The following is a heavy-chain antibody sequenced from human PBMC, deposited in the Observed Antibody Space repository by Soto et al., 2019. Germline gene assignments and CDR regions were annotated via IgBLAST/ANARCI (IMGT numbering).Heavy chain of an antibody. CDR2: INPSDGGT. CDR1: GYTFTTYR. D-gene: IGHD1-26*01. CDR3: ARALAWDIHDY. J-gene: IGHJ4*02. V-gene: IGHV1-46*03. Sequence: QVQLVQSGTEVKKPGASVKISCKASGYTFTTYRIHWVRQAPGQGLEWMGVINPSDGGTTYTQKFQGRVTMTRDTSTSTVYMDLSSLRSDDTAVYHCARALAWDIHDYWGQVTLVTVSS.